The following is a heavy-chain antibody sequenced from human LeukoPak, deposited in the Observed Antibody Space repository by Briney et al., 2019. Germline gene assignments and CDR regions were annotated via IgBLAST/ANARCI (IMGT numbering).Heavy chain of an antibody. CDR2: INPSTGGT. D-gene: IGHD3-3*01. CDR3: ASFPSYYDFWSGYYTGYNWFDP. V-gene: IGHV1-2*06. CDR1: GYTFIGYY. Sequence: ASVKVSCKASGYTFIGYYMHWVRQAPGQGLEWMGRINPSTGGTNSAQKFQGRVTMTRDTSISTAYMELSSLRSEDTAVYYCASFPSYYDFWSGYYTGYNWFDPWGQGTLVTVSS. J-gene: IGHJ5*02.